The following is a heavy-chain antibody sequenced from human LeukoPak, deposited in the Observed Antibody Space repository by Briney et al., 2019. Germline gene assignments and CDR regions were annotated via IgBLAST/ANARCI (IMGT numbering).Heavy chain of an antibody. D-gene: IGHD6-13*01. CDR1: GYSLTSYL. Sequence: GESLKISCKGSGYSLTSYLLGWVRQMPGKGLEWMGIIYPDDSDTRYRPSFQGQVTISADKSISTGYLQWSSLKASDTAMYDCARQAHLAAATTGKYYYYMDVWGKGTTVTVSS. CDR2: IYPDDSDT. CDR3: ARQAHLAAATTGKYYYYMDV. J-gene: IGHJ6*03. V-gene: IGHV5-51*01.